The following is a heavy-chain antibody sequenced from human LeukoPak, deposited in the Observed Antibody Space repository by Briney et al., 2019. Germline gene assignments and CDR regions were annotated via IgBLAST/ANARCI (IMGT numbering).Heavy chain of an antibody. CDR2: INHSGST. CDR1: GGSFSGYH. CDR3: ARERGDYVWGSYRPNYFDY. J-gene: IGHJ4*02. D-gene: IGHD3-16*02. Sequence: KTSETLSLTCAVYGGSFSGYHWSWIRQPPGKGLEWIGEINHSGSTNYNPSLKGRVTISVDTSKNQFSLKLSSVTAADTAVYYCARERGDYVWGSYRPNYFDYWGQGTLVTVSS. V-gene: IGHV4-34*01.